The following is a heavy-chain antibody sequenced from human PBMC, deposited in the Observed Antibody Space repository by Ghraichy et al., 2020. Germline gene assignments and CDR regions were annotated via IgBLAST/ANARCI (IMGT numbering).Heavy chain of an antibody. CDR3: AWLPRF. CDR1: GFTVSNNF. J-gene: IGHJ4*02. CDR2: IYSGGNS. D-gene: IGHD3-16*01. V-gene: IGHV3-53*01. Sequence: GGSLRLSCAASGFTVSNNFMTWVRQAPGKGLEWVSLIYSGGNSYYADSVKGRSTISRDSSKNTLYLQMNSLRAEDTAVYYCAWLPRFWAQGTQVTVSS.